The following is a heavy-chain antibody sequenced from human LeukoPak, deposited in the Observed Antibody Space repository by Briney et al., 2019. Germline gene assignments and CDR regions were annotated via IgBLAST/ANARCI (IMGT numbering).Heavy chain of an antibody. CDR3: ARGGYSHGYSTLDY. D-gene: IGHD5-18*01. CDR2: IFYNGYA. Sequence: SETLSLTCTVSGGSTTSNYWSWIRQTPGKGLEWIGFIFYNGYAKYKPSLESRVIMSIDTSKNQFSLKLSSVTAADTAVYYCARGGYSHGYSTLDYWGQGILVTVSS. CDR1: GGSTTSNY. J-gene: IGHJ4*02. V-gene: IGHV4-59*01.